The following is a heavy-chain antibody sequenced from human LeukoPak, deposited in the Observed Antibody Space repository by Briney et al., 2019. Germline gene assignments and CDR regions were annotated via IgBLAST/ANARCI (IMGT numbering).Heavy chain of an antibody. Sequence: GGSLRLSCAASGFTFSSYAMSWVRQAPGKGPEWVSAISGSGGSTYYADSVKGRFTISRDNSKNTLYLQMNSLRAEDTAVYYCARGANPPGSYWSLGDAFDIWGQGTMVTVSS. V-gene: IGHV3-23*01. CDR3: ARGANPPGSYWSLGDAFDI. CDR1: GFTFSSYA. CDR2: ISGSGGST. J-gene: IGHJ3*02. D-gene: IGHD1-26*01.